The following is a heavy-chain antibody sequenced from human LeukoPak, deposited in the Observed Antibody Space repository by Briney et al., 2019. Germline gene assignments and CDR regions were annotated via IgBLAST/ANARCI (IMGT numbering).Heavy chain of an antibody. Sequence: KPSETLSLTCTVSGGSIYNSSSYGGGTRQPPGKGLGWIGSIYYSGSTYYNPSLKSRVTISVDTSKSQFSLKLSSVTAADTAVYYCAREVDTAMGPMDVWGKGTTVTVSS. CDR1: GGSIYNSSSY. D-gene: IGHD5-18*01. CDR3: AREVDTAMGPMDV. J-gene: IGHJ6*03. V-gene: IGHV4-39*07. CDR2: IYYSGST.